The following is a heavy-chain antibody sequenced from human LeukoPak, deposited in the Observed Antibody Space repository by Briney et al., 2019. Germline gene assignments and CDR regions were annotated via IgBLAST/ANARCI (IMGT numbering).Heavy chain of an antibody. J-gene: IGHJ4*02. CDR3: AKNPTYDILTGYLDF. CDR1: GFTLSNNY. V-gene: IGHV3-23*01. CDR2: ISGSAGST. Sequence: GGSLRLSCVVSGFTLSNNYISWVRQAPGKGLEWVSVISGSAGSTYYADSVKGRFTISRDNSKNTLSLQMNSLRAEDTAVYYCAKNPTYDILTGYLDFWGQGTLVTVSS. D-gene: IGHD3-9*01.